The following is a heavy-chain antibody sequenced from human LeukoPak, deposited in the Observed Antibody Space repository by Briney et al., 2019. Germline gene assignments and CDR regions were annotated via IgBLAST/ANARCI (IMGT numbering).Heavy chain of an antibody. CDR2: ISAYNGNT. CDR1: GYTFTSYG. D-gene: IGHD3-10*01. Sequence: WASVKVSCKASGYTFTSYGISWVRQAPGQGLERMGWISAYNGNTNYAQKFQGRVTMTRDTSISTAYMELSRLRSDDTAVYYCARTELWFGESYYYMDVWGKGTTVTVSS. CDR3: ARTELWFGESYYYMDV. V-gene: IGHV1-18*01. J-gene: IGHJ6*03.